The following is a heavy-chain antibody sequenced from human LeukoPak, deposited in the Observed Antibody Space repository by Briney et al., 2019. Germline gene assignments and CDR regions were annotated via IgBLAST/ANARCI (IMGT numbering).Heavy chain of an antibody. D-gene: IGHD1-1*01. CDR1: GFTVITND. V-gene: IGHV3-53*01. CDR3: ARCVVPLAANTLSY. J-gene: IGHJ4*02. Sequence: GGSLRLSCAASGFTVITNDMTWVRQPPGKGLEWVCVLYSDGNTKYADSLQGRFTISRDTSKNTLYLEMNSLSRGDTAVYYRARCVVPLAANTLSYWGEGTLVTVS. CDR2: LYSDGNT.